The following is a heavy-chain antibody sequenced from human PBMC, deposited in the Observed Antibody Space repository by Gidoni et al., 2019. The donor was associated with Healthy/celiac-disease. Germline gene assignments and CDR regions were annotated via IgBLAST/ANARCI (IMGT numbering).Heavy chain of an antibody. CDR2: IYYSGGT. D-gene: IGHD3-9*01. Sequence: QLQLQESGPGLVKPSETLSLTCTVSGGSISSSSYYWGWIRQPPGKGLEWIGSIYYSGGTYYNPPPKSRVTISVDTSKNQFSLKLSSVTAADTAVYYCARHHRVLRYFDWLSSWFDPWGQGTLVTVSS. V-gene: IGHV4-39*01. CDR1: GGSISSSSYY. J-gene: IGHJ5*02. CDR3: ARHHRVLRYFDWLSSWFDP.